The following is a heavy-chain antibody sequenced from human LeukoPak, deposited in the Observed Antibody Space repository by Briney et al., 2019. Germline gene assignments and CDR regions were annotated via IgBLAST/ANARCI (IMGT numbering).Heavy chain of an antibody. CDR3: AKDTEAQHYYYGMDV. CDR2: ISGSGGST. Sequence: PGGSLRLSCAASGFTFSSYAMSWVRQAPGKGLEWVSAISGSGGSTYYADSVKGRFTISRDNSKSTLYLQMNSLRAEDTAVYYCAKDTEAQHYYYGMDVWGQGTTVTVSS. V-gene: IGHV3-23*01. J-gene: IGHJ6*02. CDR1: GFTFSSYA.